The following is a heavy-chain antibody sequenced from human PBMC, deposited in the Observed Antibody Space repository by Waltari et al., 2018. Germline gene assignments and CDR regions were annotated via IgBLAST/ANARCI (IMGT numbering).Heavy chain of an antibody. CDR1: GFTFSSYW. D-gene: IGHD6-19*01. V-gene: IGHV3-7*01. CDR3: ARSRWLRWGYFDY. Sequence: EVQLVESGGGLVQPGGSLRLSSAASGFTFSSYWMSWVRQAPGKGLEWVANIKQDGSEKYYVDSVKGRFTISRDNAKNSLYLQMNSLRAEDTAVYYCARSRWLRWGYFDYWGQGTLVTVSS. CDR2: IKQDGSEK. J-gene: IGHJ4*02.